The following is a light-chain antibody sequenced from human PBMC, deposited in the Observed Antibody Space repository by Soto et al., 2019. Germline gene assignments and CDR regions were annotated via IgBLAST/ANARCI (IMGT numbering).Light chain of an antibody. CDR1: QNIRTY. Sequence: IRMTQSPSSFSASTGDRVTITCRASQNIRTYLNWYQQKPGRAPKLLIHSASALPSGVPSRFSGSGSGTEFTLTMSGLQPEDFATYYCQQGHSTPYTFGQGTKVDIK. CDR2: SAS. CDR3: QQGHSTPYT. J-gene: IGKJ2*01. V-gene: IGKV1-39*01.